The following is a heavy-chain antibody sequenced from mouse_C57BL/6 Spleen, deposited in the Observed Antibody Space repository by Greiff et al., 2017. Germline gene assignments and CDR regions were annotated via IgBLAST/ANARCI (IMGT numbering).Heavy chain of an antibody. Sequence: EVKLMESGGDLVKPGGSLKLSCAASGFTFSSYGMSWVRQTPDKRLEWVATISSGGSYTYYPDSVKGRFTISRDNANNTLYLQMSSLKSEDTAMYYCARHRDYYGSSYVGYFDVWGTGTTVTVSS. D-gene: IGHD1-1*01. CDR3: ARHRDYYGSSYVGYFDV. V-gene: IGHV5-6*01. CDR2: ISSGGSYT. J-gene: IGHJ1*03. CDR1: GFTFSSYG.